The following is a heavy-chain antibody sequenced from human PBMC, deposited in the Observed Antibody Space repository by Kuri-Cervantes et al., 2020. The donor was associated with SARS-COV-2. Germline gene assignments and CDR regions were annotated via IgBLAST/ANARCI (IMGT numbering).Heavy chain of an antibody. J-gene: IGHJ4*01. CDR1: GFTFSSYS. CDR3: AKMRGYSSSWVAY. CDR2: ISSSSSYI. V-gene: IGHV3-21*04. D-gene: IGHD6-13*01. Sequence: GEALMISCAASGFTFSSYSMNWVRQAPGKGLEWVSSISSSSSYIYYADSVKGRFTISRDNSKNTLYLQMNSLRGEDTALYYCAKMRGYSSSWVAYWGHGPLVTVSS.